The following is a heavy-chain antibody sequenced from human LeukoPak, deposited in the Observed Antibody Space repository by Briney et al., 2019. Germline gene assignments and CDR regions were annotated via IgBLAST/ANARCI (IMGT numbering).Heavy chain of an antibody. D-gene: IGHD6-19*01. J-gene: IGHJ4*02. Sequence: SETLSLTCTVSGGSISSGGYYWSWIRQPPGKGLEWIGYIYHSGSTYYNPSLKSRVTISVDTSKNQFSLKLSSVTAADTAVYYCARQYSSGWYPTLDYWGQGTLVTVSS. CDR3: ARQYSSGWYPTLDY. V-gene: IGHV4-30-2*01. CDR2: IYHSGST. CDR1: GGSISSGGYY.